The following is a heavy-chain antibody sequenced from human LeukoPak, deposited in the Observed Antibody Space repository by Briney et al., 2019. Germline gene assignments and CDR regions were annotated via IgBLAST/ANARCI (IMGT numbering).Heavy chain of an antibody. CDR1: GFPFSSYW. J-gene: IGHJ3*02. CDR2: ISSSSSYI. CDR3: ASYNGVVPAAMRRGDAFDN. D-gene: IGHD2-2*01. Sequence: GGSLRLSCAASGFPFSSYWMSWVRQAPGKGLEWVSSISSSSSYIYYADSVKGRSTISRDNAKNSLYLQMNSLRAEDTAVYYWASYNGVVPAAMRRGDAFDNWGQGTMVTVSS. V-gene: IGHV3-21*01.